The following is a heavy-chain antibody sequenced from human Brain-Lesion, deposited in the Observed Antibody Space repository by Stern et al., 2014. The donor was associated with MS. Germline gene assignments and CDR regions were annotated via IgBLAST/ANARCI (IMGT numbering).Heavy chain of an antibody. V-gene: IGHV3-9*01. CDR3: TKDSGYFSGLFDS. CDR1: GFTFDDFA. D-gene: IGHD3-22*01. J-gene: IGHJ4*02. CDR2: INWNSGSL. Sequence: EVQLVESGGGLVQPGRSLRLSCAASGFTFDDFAMHWVRQAPGKGLEWVSGINWNSGSLAYADSVKGRFSISRDSAKISLFLQMNSLRPEDTALYYCTKDSGYFSGLFDSWGQGTLVTVSS.